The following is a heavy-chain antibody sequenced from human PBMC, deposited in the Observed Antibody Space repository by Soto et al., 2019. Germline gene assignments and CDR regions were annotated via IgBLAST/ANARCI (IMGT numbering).Heavy chain of an antibody. V-gene: IGHV6-1*01. CDR2: TYYRSTWIH. CDR1: GDSVSSSSSA. CDR3: ARGLRPHFDY. J-gene: IGHJ4*02. D-gene: IGHD3-10*01. Sequence: SQTLSLTCAISGDSVSSSSSAWNWIRQSPSRGLEWLGRTYYRSTWIHDYAVSVKSRTIINPDTSQNQFSLQLNSVTPDDTAVYYCARGLRPHFDYWGLGTLVTVSS.